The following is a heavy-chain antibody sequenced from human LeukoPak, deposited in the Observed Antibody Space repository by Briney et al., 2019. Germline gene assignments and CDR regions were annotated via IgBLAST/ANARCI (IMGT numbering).Heavy chain of an antibody. J-gene: IGHJ6*03. CDR2: ISGSGGST. V-gene: IGHV3-23*01. CDR1: GFTFSSYA. Sequence: GGSLRLSCAASGFTFSSYAMSWVRQAPGKGLEWVSAISGSGGSTYYADSVKGRFTISGDNSKNTLYLQMNSLRAEDTAVYYCAKGGGEYYYYYMDVWGKGTTVTVSS. D-gene: IGHD3-16*01. CDR3: AKGGGEYYYYYMDV.